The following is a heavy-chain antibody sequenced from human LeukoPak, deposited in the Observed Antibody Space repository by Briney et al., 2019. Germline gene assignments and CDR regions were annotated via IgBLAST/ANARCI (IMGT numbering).Heavy chain of an antibody. CDR2: IIPIFGTA. D-gene: IGHD4-17*01. J-gene: IGHJ3*02. CDR1: GGTFSSYA. V-gene: IGHV1-69*13. Sequence: ASVKVSCKASGGTFSSYAISWVRQAPGQGLEWMGGIIPIFGTANYAQKFQGRVTITADESTSTAYMELSSLRSEDTAVYYCARAPRDYEGRGGVFDAFDIWGQGTMVTVSS. CDR3: ARAPRDYEGRGGVFDAFDI.